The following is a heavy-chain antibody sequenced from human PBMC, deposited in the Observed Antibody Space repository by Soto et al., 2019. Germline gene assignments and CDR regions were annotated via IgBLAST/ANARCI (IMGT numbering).Heavy chain of an antibody. CDR2: ISYDGSNK. Sequence: PGGSLRLSCAASGFTFSSYAMHWVRQAPGKGLEWVSVISYDGSNKYYADSVKGRFTISRDNSKNTLFLQMNSLRTEDTAIYYCARVSLSGELSFWDYYYGMDVWGQGTTVTVSS. CDR3: ARVSLSGELSFWDYYYGMDV. CDR1: GFTFSSYA. V-gene: IGHV3-30-3*01. J-gene: IGHJ6*02. D-gene: IGHD3-16*02.